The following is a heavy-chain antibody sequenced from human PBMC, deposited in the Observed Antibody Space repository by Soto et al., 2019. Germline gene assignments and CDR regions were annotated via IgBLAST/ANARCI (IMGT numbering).Heavy chain of an antibody. D-gene: IGHD7-27*01. J-gene: IGHJ4*02. V-gene: IGHV4-59*01. CDR1: GVSISRYY. CDR2: IYYSGST. CDR3: ARRWGTYFDY. Sequence: QVQLQESGPGLVKPSETLSLTCTVSGVSISRYYWSWIRQPPGKGLEWIGYIYYSGSTNYSPSLKSRVTISVDTSKNQFSLKLSSVTAADTAVYYCARRWGTYFDYWGQGTLGTVSS.